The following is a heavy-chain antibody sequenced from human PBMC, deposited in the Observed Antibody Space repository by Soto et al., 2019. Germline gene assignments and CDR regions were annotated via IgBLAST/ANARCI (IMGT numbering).Heavy chain of an antibody. Sequence: QITLKESGPTLVKPTQTLTLTCTFSGFSLSTSGVGVGWIRQPPGKALEWLALIYWDDDKRYSPSLKSRLTITKDPSKHQVVLTMTNMDPVDTATYYCARDFWSGWADYWGQGTLVTVSS. D-gene: IGHD3-3*01. CDR2: IYWDDDK. V-gene: IGHV2-5*02. CDR3: ARDFWSGWADY. J-gene: IGHJ4*02. CDR1: GFSLSTSGVG.